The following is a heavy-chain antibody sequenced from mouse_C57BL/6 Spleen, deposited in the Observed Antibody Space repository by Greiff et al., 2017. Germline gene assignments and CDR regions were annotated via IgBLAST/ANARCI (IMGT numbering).Heavy chain of an antibody. J-gene: IGHJ2*01. CDR2: ISSGGSYT. D-gene: IGHD2-3*01. CDR1: GFTFSSYG. Sequence: DVKLVESGGDLVKPGGSLKLSCAASGFTFSSYGMSWVRQTPDKRLEWVATISSGGSYTSYPDSVKGLFTISRDNAKNTLYLQMSSLMSEDTAMYYCARHDGYFDDWGQGTTLTVSS. V-gene: IGHV5-6*02. CDR3: ARHDGYFDD.